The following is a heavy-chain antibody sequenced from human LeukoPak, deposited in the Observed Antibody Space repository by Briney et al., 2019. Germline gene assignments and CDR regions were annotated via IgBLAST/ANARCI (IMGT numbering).Heavy chain of an antibody. V-gene: IGHV1-18*01. D-gene: IGHD3-22*01. J-gene: IGHJ4*02. CDR1: GYTFTSYG. CDR2: ISAYNGNT. CDR3: ARVYYDSSGYYHSDY. Sequence: GASVKVSCKASGYTFTSYGISWVRQAPGQGLEWMGWISAYNGNTNYAQKLQGRVTMTTDTSTSTAYMELRSLRSDDTAVYYCARVYYDSSGYYHSDYWGQGTLVTVSS.